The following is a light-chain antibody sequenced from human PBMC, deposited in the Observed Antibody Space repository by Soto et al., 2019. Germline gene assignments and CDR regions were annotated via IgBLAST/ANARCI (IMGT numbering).Light chain of an antibody. CDR2: DVT. CDR1: SSHVGRYDY. CDR3: CSFAGSYSYV. Sequence: QSVLTQPRSVSASPVQSVTISCTGTSSHVGRYDYVSADQQHPWKAPKLILYDVTERPSRVPECLSVSKPGNTATPTFSWLQAEDEADYSCCSFAGSYSYVFGTGTKVTVL. J-gene: IGLJ1*01. V-gene: IGLV2-11*01.